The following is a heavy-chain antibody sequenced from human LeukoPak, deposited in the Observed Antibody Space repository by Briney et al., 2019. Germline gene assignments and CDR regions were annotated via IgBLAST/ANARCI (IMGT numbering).Heavy chain of an antibody. D-gene: IGHD2-2*03. CDR2: INQDGRVK. J-gene: IGHJ6*02. CDR3: ARDIGYCSSTSCYWHYYYGMDV. V-gene: IGHV3-7*03. Sequence: GGSLRLSCAASGFTFDKYWMDWVRQAPGKGLEWVAQINQDGRVKQYVDSVKGRFTISRDNAKNLVSLQMNSLRAEDTAVYYCARDIGYCSSTSCYWHYYYGMDVWGQGTTVTVSS. CDR1: GFTFDKYW.